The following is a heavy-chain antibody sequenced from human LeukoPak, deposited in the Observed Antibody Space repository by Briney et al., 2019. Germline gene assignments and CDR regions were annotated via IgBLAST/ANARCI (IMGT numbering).Heavy chain of an antibody. CDR2: ISGSNGRT. V-gene: IGHV3-23*01. D-gene: IGHD5-18*01. J-gene: IGHJ4*02. CDR3: AKDRPAGYSYGYWFDY. CDR1: GFTFSSYA. Sequence: PGGSLRLSCAASGFTFSSYAIHWVRQAPGKGLEWVSAISGSNGRTYYADSVKGRFTISRDNSKNTLSLQMNSLRAEDTAVYYCAKDRPAGYSYGYWFDYWGQGTLVTVSS.